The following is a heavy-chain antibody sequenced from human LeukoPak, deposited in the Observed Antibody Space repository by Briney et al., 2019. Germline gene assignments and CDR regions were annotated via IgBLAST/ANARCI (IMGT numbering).Heavy chain of an antibody. CDR1: GITINNFW. CDR2: IKEDGSER. J-gene: IGHJ4*02. CDR3: GRARDFSSF. Sequence: PGGSLRLSRVASGITINNFWMSWVRQVPGKGLEWVANIKEDGSERHYVGSVKGRFTISRDNAKNSLYLQMNSLRDEDTAVYFCGRARDFSSFWGQGTLVTVSS. V-gene: IGHV3-7*01. D-gene: IGHD5-24*01.